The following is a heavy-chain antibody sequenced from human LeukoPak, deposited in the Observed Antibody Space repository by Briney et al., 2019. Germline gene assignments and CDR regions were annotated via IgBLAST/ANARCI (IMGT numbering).Heavy chain of an antibody. Sequence: SQTLSLTCAVYGGSFSGYYWSWIRQPPGKGLEWIGEINHSGSTNYNPSLKSRVTISVDTSKNQFSLKLSSVTAADTAVYYCARLKMITMVRGVKGTRFDYWGQGTLVTVSS. D-gene: IGHD3-10*01. CDR3: ARLKMITMVRGVKGTRFDY. CDR2: INHSGST. V-gene: IGHV4-34*01. CDR1: GGSFSGYY. J-gene: IGHJ4*02.